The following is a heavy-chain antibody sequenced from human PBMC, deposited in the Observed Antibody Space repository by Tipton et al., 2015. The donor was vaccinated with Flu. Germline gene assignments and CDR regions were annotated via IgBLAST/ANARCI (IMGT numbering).Heavy chain of an antibody. D-gene: IGHD6-19*01. V-gene: IGHV3-30*02. CDR2: IRYDGKTN. CDR3: AKDLAGLSNGYCFDY. CDR1: GFTFSNYG. J-gene: IGHJ4*02. Sequence: SLRLSCVASGFTFSNYGMHWVRQTPDKGLEGVAFIRYDGKTNSHADSVKGRFTISRDNSVNTLYLQMNSLRAEDTAVYYCAKDLAGLSNGYCFDYWGQGTLVTVSS.